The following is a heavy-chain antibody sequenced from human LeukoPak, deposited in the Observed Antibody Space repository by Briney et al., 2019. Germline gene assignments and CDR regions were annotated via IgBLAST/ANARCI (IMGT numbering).Heavy chain of an antibody. CDR3: ATSGSKPFDY. J-gene: IGHJ4*02. CDR1: GSTFTELS. V-gene: IGHV1-24*01. D-gene: IGHD1-26*01. CDR2: FDPEDGET. Sequence: ASVKVSCKVSGSTFTELSMHWVRQAPGKGLEWMGGFDPEDGETIYAQKFQGRVTMTEDTSTDTAYMELSSLRSEDTAVYYCATSGSKPFDYWGQGTLVTVSS.